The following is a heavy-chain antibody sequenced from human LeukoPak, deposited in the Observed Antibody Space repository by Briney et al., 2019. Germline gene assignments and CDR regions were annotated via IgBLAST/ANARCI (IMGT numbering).Heavy chain of an antibody. Sequence: GGSLRLSCAASGFTVSSNYMSWVRQAPGKGLEWVSVIYSGGSTYYADSVKGRFTISRDNSKNTLYLQMNSLRAEDTAVYYCERDLFRSPYYYGMDVWGQGTTVTVSS. CDR3: ERDLFRSPYYYGMDV. J-gene: IGHJ6*02. V-gene: IGHV3-66*01. D-gene: IGHD1-26*01. CDR2: IYSGGST. CDR1: GFTVSSNY.